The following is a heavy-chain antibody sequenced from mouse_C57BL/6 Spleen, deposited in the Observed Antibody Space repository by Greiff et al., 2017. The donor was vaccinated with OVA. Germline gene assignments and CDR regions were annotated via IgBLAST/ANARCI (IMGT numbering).Heavy chain of an antibody. D-gene: IGHD4-1*01. CDR3: ARSLTGPMDY. V-gene: IGHV7-3*01. CDR2: IRNKANGYTT. CDR1: GFTFTDYY. Sequence: EVKLMESGGGLVQPGGSLSLSCAASGFTFTDYYMSWVRQPPGQALEWLGFIRNKANGYTTEYSASVKGRFTISRDNSQSILYLQMNALRAEDSATYYCARSLTGPMDYWGQGTSVTVSS. J-gene: IGHJ4*01.